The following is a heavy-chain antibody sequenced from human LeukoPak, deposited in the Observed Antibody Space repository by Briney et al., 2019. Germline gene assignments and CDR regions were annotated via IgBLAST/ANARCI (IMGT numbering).Heavy chain of an antibody. Sequence: GGSLRLSCAASGFTFSSYGMYWVRQAPGKGLEGVSYISGSSSTIYYADSVRGRLTISRDNAKNSLYLQMNSLRGEDTAVYYCARDSGDFWSGPYWGQGTLVTVSS. D-gene: IGHD3-3*01. CDR2: ISGSSSTI. J-gene: IGHJ4*02. CDR3: ARDSGDFWSGPY. CDR1: GFTFSSYG. V-gene: IGHV3-48*01.